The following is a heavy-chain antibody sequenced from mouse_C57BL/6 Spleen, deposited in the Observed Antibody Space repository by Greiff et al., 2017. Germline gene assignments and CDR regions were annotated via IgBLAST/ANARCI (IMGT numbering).Heavy chain of an antibody. V-gene: IGHV5-9-1*02. CDR1: GFTFSSYA. CDR2: ISSGGDYI. J-gene: IGHJ4*01. D-gene: IGHD2-3*01. CDR3: TRAIYDGPYYYAMDY. Sequence: EVHLVESGEGLVKPGGSLKLSCAASGFTFSSYAMSWVRQTPEKRLEWVAYISSGGDYIYYADTVKGRFTISRDNARNTLYLQMSSLKSEDTAMYYCTRAIYDGPYYYAMDYWGQGTSVTVSS.